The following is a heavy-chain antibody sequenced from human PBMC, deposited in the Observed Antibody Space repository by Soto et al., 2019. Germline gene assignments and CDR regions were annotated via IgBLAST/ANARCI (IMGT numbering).Heavy chain of an antibody. V-gene: IGHV3-53*01. Sequence: GSLRLSCAVXXXTVSTNVMGXVRQAPGKGLEWVSIIYYGGSTYYADSVKGRFTISRDNSKNTLXLQMNSLRAEDTAVYYCARDPRGYTYGVXYCXXGMXVXGXXXXVTVSS. CDR2: IYYGGST. CDR3: ARDPRGYTYGVXYCXXGMXV. CDR1: XXTVSTNV. D-gene: IGHD5-18*01. J-gene: IGHJ6*02.